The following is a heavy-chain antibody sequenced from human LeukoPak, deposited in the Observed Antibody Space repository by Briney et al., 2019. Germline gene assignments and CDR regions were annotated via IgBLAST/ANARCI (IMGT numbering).Heavy chain of an antibody. CDR2: IYYSGST. CDR1: GGSISSYY. Sequence: SSETLSLTCTVSGGSISSYYWSWIRQPPGKGLEWIGYIYYSGSTNYNPSLKSRVTISVDTSKNQFSLKLSSVTAADTAVYYCARDETGLGDCSGGSCQTGYFQYWGQGTLVTVSS. CDR3: ARDETGLGDCSGGSCQTGYFQY. D-gene: IGHD2-15*01. V-gene: IGHV4-59*12. J-gene: IGHJ1*01.